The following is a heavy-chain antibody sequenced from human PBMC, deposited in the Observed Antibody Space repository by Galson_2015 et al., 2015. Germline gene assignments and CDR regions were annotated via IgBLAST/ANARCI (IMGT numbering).Heavy chain of an antibody. D-gene: IGHD2-2*01. CDR3: ARDLGYCSSATCYQGVFDH. CDR2: IKEDGTEK. Sequence: SLRLSCAASGFTFSDYWMSWVRQAPGKGLEWVANIKEDGTEKHYLDSVKGRFTVSRDNAKNSLYLQMHSLRAEDTAVYYCARDLGYCSSATCYQGVFDHWGQGTLVTVSS. V-gene: IGHV3-7*04. J-gene: IGHJ4*02. CDR1: GFTFSDYW.